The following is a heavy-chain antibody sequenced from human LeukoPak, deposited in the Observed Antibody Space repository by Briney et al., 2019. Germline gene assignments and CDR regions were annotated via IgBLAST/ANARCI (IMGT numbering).Heavy chain of an antibody. CDR1: GYSFTSYW. V-gene: IGHV5-51*01. CDR2: IYPGDSDT. CDR3: ARRGRVSEYFDS. Sequence: GESLKISCKGSGYSFTSYWIAWVRQMLGRGLEWMGFIYPGDSDTRYSTSFQGQVTISADKSISTAYLQWSSLKASDNAIYYCARRGRVSEYFDSWGQGTLVAVSS. D-gene: IGHD2-21*01. J-gene: IGHJ4*02.